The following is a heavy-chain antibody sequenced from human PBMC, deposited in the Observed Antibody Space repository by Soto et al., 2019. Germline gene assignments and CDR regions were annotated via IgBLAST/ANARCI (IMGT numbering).Heavy chain of an antibody. J-gene: IGHJ4*02. V-gene: IGHV3-49*03. D-gene: IGHD3-3*01. Sequence: SLRLSCTASGFTFGDYAMSWFRQAPGKGLEWVGFIRSKAYGWTTEYAASVKGRFTISRDDSKSIAYLQMNSLKTEDTAVYYCTRVRWGVTIFGTLEWGQGTLVTVSS. CDR3: TRVRWGVTIFGTLE. CDR1: GFTFGDYA. CDR2: IRSKAYGWTT.